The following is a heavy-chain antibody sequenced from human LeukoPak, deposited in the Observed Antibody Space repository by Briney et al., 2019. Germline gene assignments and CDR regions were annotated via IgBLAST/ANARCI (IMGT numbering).Heavy chain of an antibody. CDR2: IIPIFGIA. Sequence: SVKVSCKASGGTFSSYAISWVRQAPGQGLEWMGRIIPIFGIANYAQKFQGRVTITADKSTSTAYMELSSLRSEDTAVYYCARGGVVFDYDSSGCFGEGLFDYWGQGTLVTVSS. CDR3: ARGGVVFDYDSSGCFGEGLFDY. D-gene: IGHD3-22*01. J-gene: IGHJ4*02. CDR1: GGTFSSYA. V-gene: IGHV1-69*04.